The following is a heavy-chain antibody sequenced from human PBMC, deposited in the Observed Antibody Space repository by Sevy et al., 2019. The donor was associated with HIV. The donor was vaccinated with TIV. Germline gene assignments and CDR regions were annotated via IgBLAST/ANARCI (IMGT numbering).Heavy chain of an antibody. Sequence: GGSLRLSCAASGFTFSSYGMHWVRQAPGKGLEWVTVISYDGSKKYYADSVKGRFTISRDNSKNTIYLQMNSLRPEDTAVYYGAKDGRRGNLNPGLHWGQGTLVTVSS. J-gene: IGHJ4*02. D-gene: IGHD1-26*01. CDR2: ISYDGSKK. V-gene: IGHV3-30*18. CDR1: GFTFSSYG. CDR3: AKDGRRGNLNPGLH.